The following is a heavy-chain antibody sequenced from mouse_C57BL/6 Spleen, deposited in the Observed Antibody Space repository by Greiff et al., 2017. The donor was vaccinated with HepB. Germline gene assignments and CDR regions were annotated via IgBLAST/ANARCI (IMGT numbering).Heavy chain of an antibody. CDR3: ARRAGYSNYWYFDV. J-gene: IGHJ1*03. Sequence: QVHVKQSGPELVKPGASVKISCKASGYAFSSSWMNWVKQRPGKGLEWIGRIYPGDGDTNYNGKFKGKATLTADKSSSTAYMQLSSLTSEDSAVYFCARRAGYSNYWYFDVWGTGTTVTVSS. CDR1: GYAFSSSW. V-gene: IGHV1-82*01. CDR2: IYPGDGDT. D-gene: IGHD2-5*01.